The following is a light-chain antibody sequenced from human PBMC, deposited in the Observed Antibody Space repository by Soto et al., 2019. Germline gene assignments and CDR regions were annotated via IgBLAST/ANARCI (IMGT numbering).Light chain of an antibody. CDR3: QQYGSSPRT. J-gene: IGKJ3*01. CDR2: GAS. CDR1: QSVARN. Sequence: NVLTQSPGTLSLSPGERATLSCRASQSVARNLAWYQQKPGQAPRLLIYGASSRATGIPDRFSGSGSGTDFTLTISRLEPEDFAVYYCQQYGSSPRTFGPGTKVDI. V-gene: IGKV3-20*01.